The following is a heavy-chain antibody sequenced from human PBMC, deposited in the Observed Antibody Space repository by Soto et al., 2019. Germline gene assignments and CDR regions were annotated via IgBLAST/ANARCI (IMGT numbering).Heavy chain of an antibody. CDR2: IYWDDDK. CDR3: AHGRAYYDILTGYYYYYYGMDV. V-gene: IGHV2-5*02. J-gene: IGHJ6*02. CDR1: GFSLSTSGVG. D-gene: IGHD3-9*01. Sequence: QITLKESGPTLVKPTQTLTLTCTFSGFSLSTSGVGVGWIRQPPGKALEWLALIYWDDDKRYSPSLKSRLTITQDPSKNQVVLTMTTMDPVDTATYYCAHGRAYYDILTGYYYYYYGMDVWGQGTTVTVSS.